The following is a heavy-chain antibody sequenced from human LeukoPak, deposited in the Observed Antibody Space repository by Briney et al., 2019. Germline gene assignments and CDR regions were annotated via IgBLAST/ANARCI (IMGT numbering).Heavy chain of an antibody. V-gene: IGHV4-31*03. CDR2: IYYSGST. Sequence: SETLSLTCTVSGGAISSGAYYWIWIRQHPGKGLEWLAYIYYSGSTHNNPSLKSRVIALVDTSKNQFFLKLTSVTAADTAVYYCARSDSSGYYLYYFDYWGQGTLVTVSS. J-gene: IGHJ4*02. CDR1: GGAISSGAYY. D-gene: IGHD3-22*01. CDR3: ARSDSSGYYLYYFDY.